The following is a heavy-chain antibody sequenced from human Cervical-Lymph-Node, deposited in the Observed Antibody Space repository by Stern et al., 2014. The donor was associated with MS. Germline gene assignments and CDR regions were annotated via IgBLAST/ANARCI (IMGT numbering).Heavy chain of an antibody. CDR3: AREGEGYIAVAGTSVVDY. CDR1: GFTFSSYS. D-gene: IGHD6-19*01. Sequence: EVQLEESGGGLVKPGGSLRLSCAASGFTFSSYSMNWVRQAPGKGLEWVSSISSSSSYIYYADSVKGRFTISRDNAKNSLYLQMNSLRAEDTAVYYCAREGEGYIAVAGTSVVDYWGQGTLVTVSS. J-gene: IGHJ4*02. V-gene: IGHV3-21*01. CDR2: ISSSSSYI.